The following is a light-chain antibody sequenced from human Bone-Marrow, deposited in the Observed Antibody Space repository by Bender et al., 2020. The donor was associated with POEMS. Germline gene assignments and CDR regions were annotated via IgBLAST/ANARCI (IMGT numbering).Light chain of an antibody. Sequence: QSVVTHPPSLSEAPRQRVTISCSGSSSNIGNHGVNWYQQLPGEAPKLPIYYDDLLTPGVSDRFSAAKSGTSASLAISELQSEDEALYYCSAWDDSLSVRLFGGVTKLTVL. CDR1: SSNIGNHG. J-gene: IGLJ3*02. CDR2: YDD. V-gene: IGLV1-36*01. CDR3: SAWDDSLSVRL.